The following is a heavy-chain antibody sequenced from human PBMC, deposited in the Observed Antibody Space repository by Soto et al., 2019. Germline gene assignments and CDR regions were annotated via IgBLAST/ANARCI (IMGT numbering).Heavy chain of an antibody. J-gene: IGHJ4*02. CDR3: ARLVQRYSCEDY. D-gene: IGHD6-25*01. Sequence: PSETLSLTCTVSGGSISSYYWSWIRQPPGKGLEWIGYIYYSGSTNYNPSLKSRVTISVDTSKNQFSLRLSSVTAADTAVYYCARLVQRYSCEDYWGQGTLVTVSS. V-gene: IGHV4-59*08. CDR1: GGSISSYY. CDR2: IYYSGST.